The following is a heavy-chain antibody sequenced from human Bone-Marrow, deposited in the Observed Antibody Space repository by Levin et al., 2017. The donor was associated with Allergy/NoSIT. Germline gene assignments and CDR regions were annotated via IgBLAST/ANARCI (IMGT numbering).Heavy chain of an antibody. CDR3: ARPIPPEISTWGPYYFDF. CDR2: IDYSGKT. D-gene: IGHD6-13*01. Sequence: SETLSLTCTVSGASISSSIYFWAWIRQTPGKGLEWIGNIDYSGKTYYKPSLQSRVTVSVDTSKNQFSLKLSSVTAADTAVYFCARPIPPEISTWGPYYFDFWGQGTLVTVSS. V-gene: IGHV4-39*01. CDR1: GASISSSIYF. J-gene: IGHJ4*02.